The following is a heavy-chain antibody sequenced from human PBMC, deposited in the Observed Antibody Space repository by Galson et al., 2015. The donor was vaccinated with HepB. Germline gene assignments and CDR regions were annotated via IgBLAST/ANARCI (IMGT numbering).Heavy chain of an antibody. CDR3: ARPAEYSSGWAAFDI. J-gene: IGHJ3*02. D-gene: IGHD6-19*01. Sequence: LSLTCTVSGGSISTYFWSWVRQPPGKGLEWIGYIFYSGSTNYNPSLKSRVTMSVDTSKNQFSLKLSSVTAADTAVYYCARPAEYSSGWAAFDIWGQGTMVTVSS. V-gene: IGHV4-59*08. CDR2: IFYSGST. CDR1: GGSISTYF.